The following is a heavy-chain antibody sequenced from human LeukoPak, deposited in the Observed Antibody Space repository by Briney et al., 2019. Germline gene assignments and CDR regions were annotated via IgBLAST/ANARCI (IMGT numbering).Heavy chain of an antibody. CDR3: AKYFASGSYYKLPH. J-gene: IGHJ1*01. D-gene: IGHD3-10*01. CDR2: ISGSGAYT. CDR1: GFTFSRYA. V-gene: IGHV3-23*01. Sequence: GGSLRLSCAASGFTFSRYAMSWVRQAPGKGLEWVSTISGSGAYTYYADSVKGRFTISRDNSKNTLYLQMNSLRAEDTAVYYCAKYFASGSYYKLPHWGQGTPVTVSS.